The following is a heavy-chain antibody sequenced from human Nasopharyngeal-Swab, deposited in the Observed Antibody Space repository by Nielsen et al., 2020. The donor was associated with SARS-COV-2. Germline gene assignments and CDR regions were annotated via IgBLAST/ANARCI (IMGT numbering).Heavy chain of an antibody. J-gene: IGHJ4*02. D-gene: IGHD2-21*02. CDR3: ANVQTAFDY. Sequence: GGSLRLSCAASGFTFSSYWMHWVRQAPGKGLVWVSRITPDGSSPSYADSVQGRFTISRDNAKNTLYLQLNSLRAEDTAVYYCANVQTAFDYWGQGTLVTVSS. CDR2: ITPDGSSP. CDR1: GFTFSSYW. V-gene: IGHV3-74*01.